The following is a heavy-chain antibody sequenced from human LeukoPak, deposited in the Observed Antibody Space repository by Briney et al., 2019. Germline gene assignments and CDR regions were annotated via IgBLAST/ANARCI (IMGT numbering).Heavy chain of an antibody. J-gene: IGHJ3*02. Sequence: GGSLRLSCAASGFIFSTYSMNWVRQAPGKGLEWVSSISTSSSYIYYADSVKGRFTISRDNANDSLYLQMNSLRAEDTAVYYCARSFSTYSYDASHWRGVFDIWGHGTMVTVSS. CDR3: ARSFSTYSYDASHWRGVFDI. D-gene: IGHD3-22*01. CDR1: GFIFSTYS. V-gene: IGHV3-21*01. CDR2: ISTSSSYI.